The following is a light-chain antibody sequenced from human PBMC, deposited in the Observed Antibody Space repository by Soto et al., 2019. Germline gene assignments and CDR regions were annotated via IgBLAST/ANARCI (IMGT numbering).Light chain of an antibody. CDR1: QSISSW. CDR2: KAS. V-gene: IGKV1-5*03. Sequence: DIQMTQSPSTLSASVGARVTITCRASQSISSWLAWYQQKPGKAPKLLIYKASSLESGVPSRFSGSGSGTEFTLTISSRQPDDFATYYCQQYNSCLFGGGTKVEIK. J-gene: IGKJ4*02. CDR3: QQYNSCL.